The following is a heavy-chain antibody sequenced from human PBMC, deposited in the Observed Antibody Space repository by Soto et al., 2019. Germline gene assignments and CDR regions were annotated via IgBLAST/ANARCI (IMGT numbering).Heavy chain of an antibody. J-gene: IGHJ4*02. CDR3: ARGVPAALVYYFAY. D-gene: IGHD2-2*01. V-gene: IGHV4-59*08. Sequence: SETLSLTCTVSCVSFSSYYWTCIRQSPWRGLELIVYISYSGGTNYNPSLKSRVTISVGTSKNQFSLKLSSVTAADTAVYYCARGVPAALVYYFAYWAQGTIVTVSS. CDR2: ISYSGGT. CDR1: CVSFSSYY.